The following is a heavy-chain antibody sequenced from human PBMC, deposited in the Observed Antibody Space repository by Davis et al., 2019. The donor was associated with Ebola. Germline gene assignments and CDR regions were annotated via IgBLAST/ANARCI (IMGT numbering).Heavy chain of an antibody. CDR1: GVTFSDYS. J-gene: IGHJ4*02. CDR3: ARDGYSNDWGDY. Sequence: GESLKISCAASGVTFSDYSMNWVRQAPGKGLEWVSYISSGGVTTYYTDSVRGRFTSSRDNAKNSLYLQMNSLRDEDTAVYYCARDGYSNDWGDYWGQGTLVTVSS. CDR2: ISSGGVTT. V-gene: IGHV3-48*02. D-gene: IGHD6-19*01.